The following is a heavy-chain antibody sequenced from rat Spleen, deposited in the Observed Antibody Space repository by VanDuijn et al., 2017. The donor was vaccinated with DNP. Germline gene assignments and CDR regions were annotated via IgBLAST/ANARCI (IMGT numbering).Heavy chain of an antibody. D-gene: IGHD1-6*01. CDR2: ISPSGANI. J-gene: IGHJ2*01. CDR1: EFTFSRSD. Sequence: EVQLVESGGGLVQPERSLKISCVASEFTFSRSDVAWVRQAPTRGLEWVASISPSGANIYYRDSVKGRFTISRDIPKSTLYLQMDSLRSEDTATYYCVTRAPGDYYYGFNSYFFDYWGQGVMVTVSS. V-gene: IGHV5-19*01. CDR3: VTRAPGDYYYGFNSYFFDY.